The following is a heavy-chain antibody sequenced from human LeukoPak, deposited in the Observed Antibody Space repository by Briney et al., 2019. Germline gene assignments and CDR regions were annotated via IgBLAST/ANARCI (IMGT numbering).Heavy chain of an antibody. V-gene: IGHV3-23*01. D-gene: IGHD3-9*01. CDR1: GFTFSSYA. Sequence: GGSLRLSCAASGFTFSSYAMSWVRQAPGKGLEWVSAISGSGGSTYYADSVKGRFTISRDNSKNTLYLQMNSLRAEDTAVYYCAKGPYVLRYFDPYHFDYWGQGTLVTVSS. CDR3: AKGPYVLRYFDPYHFDY. J-gene: IGHJ4*02. CDR2: ISGSGGST.